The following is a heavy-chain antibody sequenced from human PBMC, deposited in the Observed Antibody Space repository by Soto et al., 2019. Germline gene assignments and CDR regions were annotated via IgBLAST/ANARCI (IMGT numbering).Heavy chain of an antibody. CDR1: GGSMSEYF. CDR3: ARVQVYCSSTSCFKYYFDY. D-gene: IGHD2-2*01. J-gene: IGHJ4*02. CDR2: IYYLGST. V-gene: IGHV4-59*01. Sequence: SETLSLTCSVSGGSMSEYFWSWIRQSPGKGLEWIGYIYYLGSTNYNPSLKSRVTISVDTYKNQFSLKLSSVTAADTAVYYCARVQVYCSSTSCFKYYFDYWGKGTPVTFPQ.